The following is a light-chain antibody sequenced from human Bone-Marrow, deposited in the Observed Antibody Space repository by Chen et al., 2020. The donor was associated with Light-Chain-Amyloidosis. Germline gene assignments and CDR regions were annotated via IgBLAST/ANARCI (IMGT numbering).Light chain of an antibody. CDR2: RDT. Sequence: SYELTQPPSVSVSPGQTARITCSGDDLPTKYAYWYQQKPGQAPVLLIHRDTQRPSGISERFSGYISGTIATLIISGVQTEEEADYNCQSADSCVTYEVIFGGGSKLTVL. CDR3: QSADSCVTYEVI. J-gene: IGLJ2*01. CDR1: DLPTKY. V-gene: IGLV3-25*02.